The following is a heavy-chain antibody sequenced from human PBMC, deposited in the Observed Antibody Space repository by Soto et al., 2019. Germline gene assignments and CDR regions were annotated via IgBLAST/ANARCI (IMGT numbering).Heavy chain of an antibody. Sequence: PGGSLRLSCAASGVTFSYYSMNGVRQAPGKGLAWVSYISSSSIYYADSVKGRFTIFSDNGKNSLYLQMNSLRDEDTVVYYCARSYYDSSGYNFPFDSWGQAALVTVSS. CDR3: ARSYYDSSGYNFPFDS. V-gene: IGHV3-48*02. CDR1: GVTFSYYS. CDR2: ISSSSI. D-gene: IGHD3-22*01. J-gene: IGHJ4*02.